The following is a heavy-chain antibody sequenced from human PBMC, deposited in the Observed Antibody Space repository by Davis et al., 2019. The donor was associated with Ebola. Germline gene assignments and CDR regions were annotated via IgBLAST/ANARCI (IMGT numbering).Heavy chain of an antibody. J-gene: IGHJ4*02. CDR2: IYYSGST. CDR1: GGSISSYY. D-gene: IGHD1-26*01. V-gene: IGHV4-59*08. Sequence: SETLSLTCTVSGGSISSYYWSWIRQPPGKGLEWIGYIYYSGSTNYNPSLKSRGTISLDTSKNTFSLKLSSVTAADTAVYYCARLPVRDSGTLLEGSYWGQGTLVTVSS. CDR3: ARLPVRDSGTLLEGSY.